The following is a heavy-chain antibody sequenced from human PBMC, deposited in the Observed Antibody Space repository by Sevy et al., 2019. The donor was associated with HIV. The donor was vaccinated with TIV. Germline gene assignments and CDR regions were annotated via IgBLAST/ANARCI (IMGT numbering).Heavy chain of an antibody. V-gene: IGHV4-59*01. CDR1: GVSITRSY. J-gene: IGHJ6*03. CDR2: VYYTGKT. D-gene: IGHD6-6*01. Sequence: SETLSLTCNMSGVSITRSYWNWIRQTPGKGLEWIAFVYYTGKTNYNPSLKSRVTVSLDTSKSQFSLKLSSVTAADTAVYYCARGGAGRQFDYYYYMDVWGKGTTVTVSS. CDR3: ARGGAGRQFDYYYYMDV.